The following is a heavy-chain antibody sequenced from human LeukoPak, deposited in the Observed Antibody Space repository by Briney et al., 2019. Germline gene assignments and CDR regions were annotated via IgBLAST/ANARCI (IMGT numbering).Heavy chain of an antibody. Sequence: SETLSLTCSVSGYSISSNYYWGWIRQSPGKGLEWIGSIYHSGSTYYYNPSLKSRVTISVDTSKNQFSLKLSSVTAADTAVYYCARGIYCSSTSCDAFDPWGRGTLVSVSS. V-gene: IGHV4-38-2*02. J-gene: IGHJ5*02. CDR1: GYSISSNYY. D-gene: IGHD2-2*01. CDR3: ARGIYCSSTSCDAFDP. CDR2: IYHSGSTY.